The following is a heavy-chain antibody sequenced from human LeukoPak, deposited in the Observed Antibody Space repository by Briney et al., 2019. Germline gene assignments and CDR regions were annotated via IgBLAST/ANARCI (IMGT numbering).Heavy chain of an antibody. Sequence: ASVKVSCKASGGTFSSYAMHWVRQAPGQRLEWMGWINAGNGNTKYSQKFQGRVTITRDTSASTAYMELSSLRSEDTAVYYCARAELSSIVVVPAAIVYGMDVWGQGTTVTVSS. CDR2: INAGNGNT. CDR3: ARAELSSIVVVPAAIVYGMDV. CDR1: GGTFSSYA. J-gene: IGHJ6*02. V-gene: IGHV1-3*01. D-gene: IGHD2-2*02.